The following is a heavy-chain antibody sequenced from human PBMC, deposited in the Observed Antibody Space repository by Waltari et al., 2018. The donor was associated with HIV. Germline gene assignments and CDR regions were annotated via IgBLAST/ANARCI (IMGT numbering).Heavy chain of an antibody. CDR1: GGSVRSQTYY. D-gene: IGHD5-12*01. Sequence: QVQLQESGPGLVKPSETLSLTCTVSGGSVRSQTYYWSWIRQPPGKGLEWIGYIYHSASTNYNPSLKSRVTISVDTSKNQFSLRLTSVTAADTAVYYCARGGDGYNLAHAFDIWGQGTMVTVSS. V-gene: IGHV4-61*01. CDR2: IYHSAST. J-gene: IGHJ3*02. CDR3: ARGGDGYNLAHAFDI.